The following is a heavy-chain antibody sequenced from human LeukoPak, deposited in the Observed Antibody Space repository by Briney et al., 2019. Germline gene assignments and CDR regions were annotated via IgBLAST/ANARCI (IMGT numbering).Heavy chain of an antibody. CDR1: GFTFSSYG. Sequence: PGGSLRLSCAASGFTFSSYGMHWVRQAPGKGLEWVAVISYDGSNKYYADSVKGRFTISRDNSKNTLYLQVNSLRAEDTAVYYCAKGPYYYDSSGYSDYWGQGTLVTVSS. J-gene: IGHJ4*02. CDR3: AKGPYYYDSSGYSDY. V-gene: IGHV3-30*18. D-gene: IGHD3-22*01. CDR2: ISYDGSNK.